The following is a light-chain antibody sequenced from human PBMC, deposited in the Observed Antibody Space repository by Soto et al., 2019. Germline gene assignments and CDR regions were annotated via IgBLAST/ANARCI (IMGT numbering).Light chain of an antibody. CDR3: NQRQSWPRT. J-gene: IGKJ1*01. V-gene: IGKV1-33*01. CDR1: QDIRNN. Sequence: DIQMTQSPSSLSASVRDSVTITCQASQDIRNNLNWYQQKPGQAHKVLIYGASNLVTGVQSRFSGSGSGTDFTLTISDVQPEDFALYYCNQRQSWPRTFGQGTKVDI. CDR2: GAS.